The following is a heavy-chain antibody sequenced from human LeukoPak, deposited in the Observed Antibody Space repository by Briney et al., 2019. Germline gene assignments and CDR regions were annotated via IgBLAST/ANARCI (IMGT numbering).Heavy chain of an antibody. CDR1: GGSISSSSYY. J-gene: IGHJ4*02. CDR2: IYYSGHT. Sequence: SDTLSLTCTVSGGSISSSSYYWGWIRQPPGGGLGWVASIYYSGHTYYNPSLKSRVTISVDTSKSQFSLELSSVTAADTAVYYCARLGYYDVLTRQRPLDSWGQGTLVTVSS. CDR3: ARLGYYDVLTRQRPLDS. V-gene: IGHV4-39*01. D-gene: IGHD3-9*01.